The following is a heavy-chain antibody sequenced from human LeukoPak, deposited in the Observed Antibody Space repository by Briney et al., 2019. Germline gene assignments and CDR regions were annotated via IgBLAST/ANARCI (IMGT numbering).Heavy chain of an antibody. CDR1: GFTFSSYA. Sequence: PGGSLRLSCAASGFTFSSYAMSWVRQAPGKGLEWVSAISGSGGSTYYADSVKGRFNISRDNAKNSLYLQMNSQRAEDTAVYYCARDRLGTYYDFWSGYYYYYYMDVWGKGTTVTVSS. J-gene: IGHJ6*03. CDR2: ISGSGGST. CDR3: ARDRLGTYYDFWSGYYYYYYMDV. D-gene: IGHD3-3*01. V-gene: IGHV3-23*01.